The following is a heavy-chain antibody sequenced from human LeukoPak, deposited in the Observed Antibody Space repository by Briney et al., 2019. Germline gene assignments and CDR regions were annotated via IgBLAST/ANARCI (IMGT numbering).Heavy chain of an antibody. V-gene: IGHV4-59*01. Sequence: PSETLSLTCTVSGGSISSYYWSWIRQPPGKGLEWIGYIYYSGSTNYNPSLKSRVTISVDTSKNQFSLKLSSVTAADTAVYDCARVRGYYDSSGYLSFFDYWGQGTLVTVSS. J-gene: IGHJ4*02. CDR2: IYYSGST. CDR1: GGSISSYY. CDR3: ARVRGYYDSSGYLSFFDY. D-gene: IGHD3-22*01.